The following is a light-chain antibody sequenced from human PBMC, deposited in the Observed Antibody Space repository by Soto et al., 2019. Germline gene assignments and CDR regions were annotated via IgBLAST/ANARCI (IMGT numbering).Light chain of an antibody. V-gene: IGKV1-5*03. J-gene: IGKJ1*01. CDR2: KAS. CDR1: QSINNW. CDR3: QQYNDYSWT. Sequence: DLQMTQSPSTLSASVGDRVTITCRASQSINNWLAWYQQKPGKAPNLLIYKASNLESGVPSRFSGSGSGTEFTLTISSLQPDDFATYYCQQYNDYSWTFGQGTKVEIK.